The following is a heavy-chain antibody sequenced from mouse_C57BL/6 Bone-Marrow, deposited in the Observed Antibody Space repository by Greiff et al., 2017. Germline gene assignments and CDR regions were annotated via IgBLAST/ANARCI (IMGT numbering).Heavy chain of an antibody. Sequence: QVQLQQSGAELVKPGASVKMSCKASGYTFTSYWITWVKQRPGQGLEWIGDIYPGSGSTNYNEKFTSKATLTVDTSSSTAYMQLSSLTSEDAAVYYCARPYYSNYWYFEVWGTGTTVTGSA. V-gene: IGHV1-55*01. D-gene: IGHD2-5*01. CDR2: IYPGSGST. J-gene: IGHJ1*03. CDR3: ARPYYSNYWYFEV. CDR1: GYTFTSYW.